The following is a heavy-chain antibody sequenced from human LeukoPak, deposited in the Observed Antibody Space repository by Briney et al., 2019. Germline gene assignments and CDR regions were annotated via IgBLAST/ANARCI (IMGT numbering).Heavy chain of an antibody. J-gene: IGHJ4*02. CDR1: GFTVSSNY. CDR2: IYSGGST. D-gene: IGHD3-3*01. V-gene: IGHV3-66*01. CDR3: ARGLRYYDFWSGYGRSGSGDY. Sequence: PGGSLRLSCAASGFTVSSNYMSWVRQAPGKGLEWVSVIYSGGSTYYADSVKGRFTISRDNSKNTLYLQMNSLRAEDTAVYYCARGLRYYDFWSGYGRSGSGDYWGQGTLVTVSS.